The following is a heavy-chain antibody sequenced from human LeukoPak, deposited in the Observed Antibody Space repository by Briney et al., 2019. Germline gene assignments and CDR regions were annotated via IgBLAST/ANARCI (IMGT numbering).Heavy chain of an antibody. D-gene: IGHD1-26*01. V-gene: IGHV3-30*18. J-gene: IGHJ4*02. Sequence: GGSLRLSCSASGFTFSSYGMHWVRQAPGKGLEWVAVISYDGSNKYYADSVKGRFTISRDNSKNTLYLQMNSLRAEDTAVYYCAKDSGSYAPGYWGQGTLVTVSS. CDR1: GFTFSSYG. CDR2: ISYDGSNK. CDR3: AKDSGSYAPGY.